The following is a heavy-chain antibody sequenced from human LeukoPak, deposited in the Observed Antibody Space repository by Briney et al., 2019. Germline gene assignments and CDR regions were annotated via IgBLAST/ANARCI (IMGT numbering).Heavy chain of an antibody. CDR1: GGSISSYY. V-gene: IGHV4-59*01. CDR3: ARGSSSWYPTYPPSNWFDP. D-gene: IGHD6-13*01. J-gene: IGHJ5*02. Sequence: PSETLSLTCTVSGGSISSYYWSWIRQPPGKGLEWIGYIYYSGSTNYNPSLKSRVTISVDTSKNQFSLKLSSVTAVDTAVYYCARGSSSWYPTYPPSNWFDPWGQGTLVTVSS. CDR2: IYYSGST.